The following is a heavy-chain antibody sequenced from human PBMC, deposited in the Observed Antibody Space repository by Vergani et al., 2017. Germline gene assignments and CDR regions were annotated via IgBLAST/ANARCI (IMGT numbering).Heavy chain of an antibody. CDR1: GGSISSYY. D-gene: IGHD3-22*01. V-gene: IGHV4-59*01. CDR3: AKDGVKWAVKYYYDSSEAFDI. Sequence: QVQLQESGPGLVKPSETLSLTCTVSGGSISSYYWSWIRQPPGKGLEWIWYIYYSGSTNYNPSLKSRVTIAVDTSKNQFSLKLSSVTAADTAVYYCAKDGVKWAVKYYYDSSEAFDIWGQGTMVTVSS. CDR2: IYYSGST. J-gene: IGHJ3*02.